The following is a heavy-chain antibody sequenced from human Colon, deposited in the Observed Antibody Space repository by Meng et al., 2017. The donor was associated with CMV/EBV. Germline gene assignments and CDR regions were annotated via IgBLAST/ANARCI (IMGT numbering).Heavy chain of an antibody. Sequence: VEVGGGLGQRGGSLSVSCAAYGVEVRDKYMRWVCQDPGKGLEGVCIIYRGDNTYYIDSVKDRFTVSRDNSKNTMYLQMNSLRVEDTAVYYCTGDSVSNPNLDYWGQGTLVTVSS. CDR3: TGDSVSNPNLDY. CDR2: IYRGDNT. CDR1: GVEVRDKY. D-gene: IGHD3-10*01. V-gene: IGHV3-66*01. J-gene: IGHJ4*02.